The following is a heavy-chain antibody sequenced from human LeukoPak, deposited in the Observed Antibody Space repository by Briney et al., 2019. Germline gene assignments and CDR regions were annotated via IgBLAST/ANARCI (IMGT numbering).Heavy chain of an antibody. CDR3: ARAGYSSGWLGLSKNWFDP. CDR1: GFTVSSNS. Sequence: GGSLRLSCTVSGFTVSSNSMSWVRQAPGKGLEWVSFIYSDNTHYSDSVKGRFTISRDNSKNTLYLQMNSLRAEDTAVYYCARAGYSSGWLGLSKNWFDPWGQGTLVTVSS. D-gene: IGHD6-19*01. J-gene: IGHJ5*02. CDR2: IYSDNT. V-gene: IGHV3-53*01.